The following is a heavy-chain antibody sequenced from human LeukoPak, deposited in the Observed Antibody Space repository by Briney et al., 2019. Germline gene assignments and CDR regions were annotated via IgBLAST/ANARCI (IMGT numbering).Heavy chain of an antibody. V-gene: IGHV3-53*01. D-gene: IGHD3-10*01. J-gene: IGHJ4*02. Sequence: PGGSLRLSCAASGFTFSSNYMSWARQAPGKGLEWVSVIYSGGSTYYADSVKGRFTISRDNSKNTLYLQMNSLRAEDTAVYYCARAFMVRGVIFYFDYWGQGNPGHRLL. CDR1: GFTFSSNY. CDR2: IYSGGST. CDR3: ARAFMVRGVIFYFDY.